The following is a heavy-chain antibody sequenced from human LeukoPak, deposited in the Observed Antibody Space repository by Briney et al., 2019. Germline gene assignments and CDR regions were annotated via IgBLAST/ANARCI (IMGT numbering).Heavy chain of an antibody. CDR3: ARAYGSGSYHN. D-gene: IGHD3-10*01. CDR1: GFTFSDYN. CDR2: ISSSGSTI. J-gene: IGHJ4*02. V-gene: IGHV3-11*04. Sequence: GGSLRLSCAASGFTFSDYNMRWIRQAPGKGLEWVSYISSSGSTIYYADSVKGRFTISRDNAKNSLYLQMNSLRAEDTAVYYCARAYGSGSYHNWGQGTLVTVSS.